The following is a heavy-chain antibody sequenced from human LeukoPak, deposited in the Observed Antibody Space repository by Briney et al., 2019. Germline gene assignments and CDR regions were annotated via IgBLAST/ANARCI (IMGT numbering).Heavy chain of an antibody. CDR3: ARQRGRRDSFDY. CDR2: IYYSGST. CDR1: GGSISSYY. J-gene: IGHJ4*02. V-gene: IGHV4-59*08. Sequence: PSETLSLICTVSGGSISSYYCSWIRQPPGKGPEWIGYIYYSGSTNYNPALKSRVTISVDTSKNQFSLKLSSVTAADTAAYYCARQRGRRDSFDYWGQGTLVTVSS. D-gene: IGHD1-26*01.